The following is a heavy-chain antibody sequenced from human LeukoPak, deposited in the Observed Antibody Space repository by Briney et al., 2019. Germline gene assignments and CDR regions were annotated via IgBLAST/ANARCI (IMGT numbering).Heavy chain of an antibody. Sequence: TGGSLRLSCAASGFTFSSYSMNWVRQAPGKGLEWVSSISSSSSYIYYADSVKGRFTISRDNAKNSLYLQMNSLRAEDTAVYYCARDAAMVRGVISYYGMDVWGQGTTVTVSS. CDR3: ARDAAMVRGVISYYGMDV. V-gene: IGHV3-21*01. J-gene: IGHJ6*02. CDR2: ISSSSSYI. CDR1: GFTFSSYS. D-gene: IGHD3-10*01.